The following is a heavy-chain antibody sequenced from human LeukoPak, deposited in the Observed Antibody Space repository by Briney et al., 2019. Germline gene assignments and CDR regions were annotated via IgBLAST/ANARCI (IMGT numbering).Heavy chain of an antibody. J-gene: IGHJ4*02. Sequence: GGSLRLSCAASGFTFSSYGMHWVRQAPGKGLEWVAVIWYDGSNKYYADSVKGRFTISRDNSKNTLYLQMNSLRAEDTAVYYCARGWMVLIPAAAGPYDYWGQGTLVTVSS. D-gene: IGHD6-13*01. CDR2: IWYDGSNK. CDR3: ARGWMVLIPAAAGPYDY. CDR1: GFTFSSYG. V-gene: IGHV3-33*08.